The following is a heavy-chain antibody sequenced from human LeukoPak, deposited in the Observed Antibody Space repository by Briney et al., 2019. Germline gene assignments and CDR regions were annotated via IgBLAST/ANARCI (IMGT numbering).Heavy chain of an antibody. D-gene: IGHD3-16*01. Sequence: PGGSPGDSLEASGLSFSRNAMTWGAPAPGKRRGWVAAIGGRGDRTYYADSVQSRFSISRDNSRSTLYLKMSSLRAEDTALYYWAKDPALRYYDYVWRSEDYYFDKWGQGTLVTVSS. CDR3: AKDPALRYYDYVWRSEDYYFDK. V-gene: IGHV3-23*01. CDR2: IGGRGDRT. J-gene: IGHJ4*02. CDR1: GLSFSRNA.